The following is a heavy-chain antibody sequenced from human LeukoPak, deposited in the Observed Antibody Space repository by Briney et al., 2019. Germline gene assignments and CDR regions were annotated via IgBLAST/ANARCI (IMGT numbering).Heavy chain of an antibody. D-gene: IGHD2-21*02. J-gene: IGHJ4*02. CDR1: GFTFGSYS. V-gene: IGHV3-21*01. CDR2: ISSSSSYI. CDR3: ARDPGVVVVTEFDY. Sequence: PGGSLSLSCAASGFTFGSYSMNWVRQAPGKGLEWVSSISSSSSYIYYADSVKGRFTISRDNAKSSLYLQMNSLRAENTAVYYCARDPGVVVVTEFDYWGQGTLVTVPS.